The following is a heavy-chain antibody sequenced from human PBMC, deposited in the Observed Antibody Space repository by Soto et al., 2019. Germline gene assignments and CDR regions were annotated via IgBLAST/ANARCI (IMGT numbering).Heavy chain of an antibody. CDR2: IYHSGRT. CDR3: ARVPSP. V-gene: IGHV4-30-2*01. J-gene: IGHJ5*02. Sequence: QLQLQESGSGPVKPSQTLSLTCAVSGGSFSSGGYSWTWIRQPPGKGLEWIGYIYHSGRTYYNPSLKSRVTISVDRSKNQFSLKLSSVTAADTAVYYCARVPSPWGQGTLVTVSS. CDR1: GGSFSSGGYS.